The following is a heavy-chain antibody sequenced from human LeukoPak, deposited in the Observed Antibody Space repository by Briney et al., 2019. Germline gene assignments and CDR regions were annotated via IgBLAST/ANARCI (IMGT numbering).Heavy chain of an antibody. CDR2: INHSGST. CDR1: GGSFSGYY. Sequence: SETLSLTCAVYGGSFSGYYWRWIRQPPGKGLEWIGEINHSGSTNYNPSLKSRVTISVDTSKNQFSLKLSSVTAADTAVYYCARGRGSLLWFGELFARKYYFDYWGQGTLVTVSS. J-gene: IGHJ4*02. CDR3: ARGRGSLLWFGELFARKYYFDY. D-gene: IGHD3-10*01. V-gene: IGHV4-34*01.